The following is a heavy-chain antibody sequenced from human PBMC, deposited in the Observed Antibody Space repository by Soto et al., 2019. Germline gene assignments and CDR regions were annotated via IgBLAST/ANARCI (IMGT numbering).Heavy chain of an antibody. D-gene: IGHD2-2*01. J-gene: IGHJ6*02. CDR2: INAGNGNT. CDR1: GYTFTSYA. Sequence: ASVKVSCKASGYTFTSYAMHWVRQAPGQRLEWMGWINAGNGNTKYSQKFQGRVTITRDTSASTAYMELSSLRSEDTAVYYCARSMGFVVVPAARYYYYGMDVWGQGTTVTVSS. V-gene: IGHV1-3*01. CDR3: ARSMGFVVVPAARYYYYGMDV.